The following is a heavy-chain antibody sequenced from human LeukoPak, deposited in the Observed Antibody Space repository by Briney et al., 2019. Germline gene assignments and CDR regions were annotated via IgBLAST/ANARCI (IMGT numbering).Heavy chain of an antibody. CDR2: INNDGHST. V-gene: IGHV3-74*01. Sequence: PGGSLRLSCAASEFTFSRYWMHWVRQAPGKGLVWVSHINNDGHSTCYADSVKGRFTISRDNAKKTLYLQMNSLRAEATAVYYCARQTPYDYHYMDVWGKGTTVSVSS. CDR3: ARQTPYDYHYMDV. J-gene: IGHJ6*03. CDR1: EFTFSRYW.